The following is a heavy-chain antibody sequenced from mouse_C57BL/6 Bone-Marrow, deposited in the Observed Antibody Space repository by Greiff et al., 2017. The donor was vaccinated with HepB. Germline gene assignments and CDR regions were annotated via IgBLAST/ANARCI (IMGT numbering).Heavy chain of an antibody. Sequence: DVMLVESGGGLVKPGGSLKLSCAASGFTFSSYAMSWVRQTPEKRLEWVATISDGGSYTYYPDNVKGRFTISRDNAKNKLYLQMSHLKSEDTAMYYCARDRYKGGYYFDYWGQGTTLTVSS. D-gene: IGHD1-3*01. V-gene: IGHV5-4*01. J-gene: IGHJ2*01. CDR2: ISDGGSYT. CDR3: ARDRYKGGYYFDY. CDR1: GFTFSSYA.